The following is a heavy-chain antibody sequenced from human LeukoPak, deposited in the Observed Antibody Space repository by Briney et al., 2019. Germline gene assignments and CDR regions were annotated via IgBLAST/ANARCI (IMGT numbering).Heavy chain of an antibody. CDR3: ARARNTMVRGVIPCFDY. Sequence: SETLSLTCTVSGGSISSSRYYWGWIRQPPGKGLEWIGSIYYSGSTYYNPSLKSRVTISVDTSKNQFSLKLSSVTAADTAVYYCARARNTMVRGVIPCFDYWGQGTLVTVSS. V-gene: IGHV4-39*01. CDR1: GGSISSSRYY. CDR2: IYYSGST. J-gene: IGHJ4*02. D-gene: IGHD3-10*01.